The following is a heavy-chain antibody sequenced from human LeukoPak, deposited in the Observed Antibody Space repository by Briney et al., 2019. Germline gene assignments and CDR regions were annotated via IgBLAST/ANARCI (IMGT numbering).Heavy chain of an antibody. J-gene: IGHJ4*02. Sequence: SETLSLTCTVSGGSISSGNYYWSWIRQPAGKGLEWIGRIYTSGSTNYNPSLKSRVTMSVDTSKNQFSLKLSSVTAADTAVYYCASTQRTGYSSGWYWVDYWGQGTLVTVSS. V-gene: IGHV4-61*02. CDR2: IYTSGST. D-gene: IGHD6-19*01. CDR1: GGSISSGNYY. CDR3: ASTQRTGYSSGWYWVDY.